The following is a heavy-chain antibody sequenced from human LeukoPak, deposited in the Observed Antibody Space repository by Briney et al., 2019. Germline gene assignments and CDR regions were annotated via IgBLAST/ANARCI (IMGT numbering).Heavy chain of an antibody. CDR1: GGTFSSYA. CDR2: IIPIFGTA. J-gene: IGHJ6*02. CDR3: ARGYYDFWSGPNPSYYYYYGMDV. D-gene: IGHD3-3*01. V-gene: IGHV1-69*13. Sequence: ASVKVSFKASGGTFSSYAISWVRQAPGQGREWMGGIIPIFGTANYAQKFQGRVTITADESTSTAYMELSSLRSEDTAVYYCARGYYDFWSGPNPSYYYYYGMDVWGQGTPVTVSS.